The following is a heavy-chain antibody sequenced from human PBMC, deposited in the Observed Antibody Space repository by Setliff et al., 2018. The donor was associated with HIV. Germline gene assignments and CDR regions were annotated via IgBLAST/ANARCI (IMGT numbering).Heavy chain of an antibody. CDR2: ISYNGGT. CDR1: GGSVRRNY. V-gene: IGHV4-59*02. D-gene: IGHD3-3*02. Sequence: PSETLSLTCTVSGGSVRRNYWGWIRQPPGRGLEWIGYISYNGGTNYNPSLKSRVAISLDTSKNQFSLKMRSVTAADTAIYYCARDTFYLDYWGQGVLVTVSS. J-gene: IGHJ4*02. CDR3: ARDTFYLDY.